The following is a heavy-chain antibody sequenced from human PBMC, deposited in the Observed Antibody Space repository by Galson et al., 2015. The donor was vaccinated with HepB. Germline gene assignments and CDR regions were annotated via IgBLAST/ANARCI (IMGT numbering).Heavy chain of an antibody. V-gene: IGHV3-30*04. Sequence: SLRLSCAASGFTFSSYPMHWVRQAPGKGPEWVAVISYDGTFDYYADSVKGRFTISRDNSNNTVFLYMNNLRPEDTAVYYCAKERSSISGVILVADSGMDVWGQGTTVTVSS. D-gene: IGHD3-3*01. J-gene: IGHJ6*02. CDR1: GFTFSSYP. CDR2: ISYDGTFD. CDR3: AKERSSISGVILVADSGMDV.